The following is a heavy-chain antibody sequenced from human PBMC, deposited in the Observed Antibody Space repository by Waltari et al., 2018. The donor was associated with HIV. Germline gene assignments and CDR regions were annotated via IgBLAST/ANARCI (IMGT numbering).Heavy chain of an antibody. D-gene: IGHD3-22*01. CDR1: GGSISSSSYY. CDR2: IDYSGST. J-gene: IGHJ3*02. V-gene: IGHV4-39*01. Sequence: QLQLQESGPGLVKPSETLSLTCTVSGGSISSSSYYWGWIRQPPGKGLEWIGSIDYSGSTNYNPSLKSRVTISVDTAKNQFSLKRSSVTAAETAVYYCARPLRDWYDSSGYYLDAFDIWGQGTMVTVSS. CDR3: ARPLRDWYDSSGYYLDAFDI.